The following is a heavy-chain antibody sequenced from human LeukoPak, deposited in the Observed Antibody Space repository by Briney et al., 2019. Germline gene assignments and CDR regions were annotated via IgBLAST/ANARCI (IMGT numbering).Heavy chain of an antibody. D-gene: IGHD6-13*01. Sequence: SETLSLTCAVSGGSISSSNRWSWVRQPPGKGLEWIGEIYHSGSTNYYPSLKSRVTISVDKSKNQFSLKLSSVTAADTAVYYCAGSVGAAAGPRNNDYYYYGMDVWGQGTTVTVSS. CDR3: AGSVGAAAGPRNNDYYYYGMDV. CDR2: IYHSGST. J-gene: IGHJ6*02. CDR1: GGSISSSNR. V-gene: IGHV4-4*02.